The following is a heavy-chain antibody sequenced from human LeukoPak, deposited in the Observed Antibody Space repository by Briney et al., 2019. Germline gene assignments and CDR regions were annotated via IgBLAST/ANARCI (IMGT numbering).Heavy chain of an antibody. D-gene: IGHD3-10*01. J-gene: IGHJ6*02. Sequence: ASVKVSCKASGYTFTSYYMHWVRQAPGQGLEWMGIINPSGGSTSYAQKFQSRVTMTRDTSTSTVYMELSSLRSEDTAVYYCAREPVLLWFGELGGYYYYGMDVWGQGTTVTFSS. CDR3: AREPVLLWFGELGGYYYYGMDV. CDR2: INPSGGST. V-gene: IGHV1-46*01. CDR1: GYTFTSYY.